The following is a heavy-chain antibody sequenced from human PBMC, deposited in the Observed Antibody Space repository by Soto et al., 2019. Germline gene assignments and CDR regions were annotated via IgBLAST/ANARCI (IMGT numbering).Heavy chain of an antibody. V-gene: IGHV1-46*01. CDR2: INPSGGSA. CDR3: ARGSSVGLEY. CDR1: GYTFTSYY. J-gene: IGHJ4*02. D-gene: IGHD1-26*01. Sequence: QVQMVQSGAEVKKAGASVKISCKASGYTFTSYYVHWVRQAPGQGLEWMGFINPSGGSATYVQKIQGRVTMTRDTSTSTVYMELGSLTSEDTAIYYCARGSSVGLEYWGPGTLVTVSS.